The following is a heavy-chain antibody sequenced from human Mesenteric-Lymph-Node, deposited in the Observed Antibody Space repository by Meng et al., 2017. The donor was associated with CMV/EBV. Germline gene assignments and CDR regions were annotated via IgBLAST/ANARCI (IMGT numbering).Heavy chain of an antibody. CDR3: ARGGGVGTAHFDY. Sequence: CAASGFTFSDYYMGWIRQAPGKGLEWVSYISSSGTTIYYADSVAARFAISRDSARNSLFLQTNSLRVEDTAVYYCARGGGVGTAHFDYWGQGTLVTVSS. CDR1: GFTFSDYY. CDR2: ISSSGTTI. V-gene: IGHV3-11*04. J-gene: IGHJ4*02. D-gene: IGHD2-15*01.